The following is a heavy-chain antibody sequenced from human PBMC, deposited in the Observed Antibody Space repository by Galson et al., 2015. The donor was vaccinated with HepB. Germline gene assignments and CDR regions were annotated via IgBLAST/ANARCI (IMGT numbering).Heavy chain of an antibody. D-gene: IGHD6-13*01. CDR2: ISGGSAYI. V-gene: IGHV3-21*01. CDR1: GFTFRSYS. Sequence: SLRLSCAASGFTFRSYSMNWVRQAPGKGLEWVSSISGGSAYIYYADSVKGRFTISRDNSKNSLCLQMNSLRAEDTAVYYCAKGEAYSSSWYSDFDYWGQGPLATVSS. CDR3: AKGEAYSSSWYSDFDY. J-gene: IGHJ4*02.